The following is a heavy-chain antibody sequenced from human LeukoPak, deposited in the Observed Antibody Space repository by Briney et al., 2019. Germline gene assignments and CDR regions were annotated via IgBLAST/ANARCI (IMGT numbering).Heavy chain of an antibody. J-gene: IGHJ3*02. D-gene: IGHD6-19*01. V-gene: IGHV3-7*01. Sequence: GGSLRLSCAASGFTFSSYWMSWVRQAPGKGLECVANINQDGSKVYYVASVKGRFTISRDKAKKSLYLQMNSLRAEDTAVYYCAGPIYSSGWDAFNIWGQGTMVTVSS. CDR2: INQDGSKV. CDR1: GFTFSSYW. CDR3: AGPIYSSGWDAFNI.